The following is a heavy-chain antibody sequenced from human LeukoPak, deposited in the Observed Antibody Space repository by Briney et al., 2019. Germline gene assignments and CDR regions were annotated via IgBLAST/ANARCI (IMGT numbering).Heavy chain of an antibody. D-gene: IGHD2-2*01. CDR1: GGSISSGGYY. CDR3: ARDSRIVVVPAAKDRASAYYYYYGMDV. J-gene: IGHJ6*02. CDR2: IYYSGST. Sequence: SQALSLTCTVSGGSISSGGYYWSWIRQHPGKGLEWIGYIYYSGSTYYNPSLKSQVTISVDTSKNQFSLKLSSVTAADTAVYYCARDSRIVVVPAAKDRASAYYYYYGMDVWGQGTTVTVSS. V-gene: IGHV4-31*01.